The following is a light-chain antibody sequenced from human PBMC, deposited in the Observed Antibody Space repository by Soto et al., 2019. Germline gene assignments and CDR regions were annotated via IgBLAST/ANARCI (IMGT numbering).Light chain of an antibody. J-gene: IGKJ4*01. CDR1: QSISSW. Sequence: IRMTMSPATVSASEGDRVTITCRASQSISSWLAWYQQKPGKAPKLLIYKASSLESGVPSRFSGSGSGTEFTLTISSLQAEDVAVYYCQKCRTAPFTFGGGTKVDIK. V-gene: IGKV1-5*03. CDR2: KAS. CDR3: QKCRTAPFT.